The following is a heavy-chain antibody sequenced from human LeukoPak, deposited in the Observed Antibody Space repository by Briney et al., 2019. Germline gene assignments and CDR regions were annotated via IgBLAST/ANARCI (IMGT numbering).Heavy chain of an antibody. D-gene: IGHD1-26*01. Sequence: PGGSLRLSCAASGFTFSSYGMHWVRQAPGKGLEWVAVIWYDGSNKYYADSVKGRFTISRDNSKNTLYLQMNSLRAEDTAVYYCAKVSGSYSYYYYGMDVWGQGTTVTVSS. CDR1: GFTFSSYG. CDR2: IWYDGSNK. J-gene: IGHJ6*02. V-gene: IGHV3-33*06. CDR3: AKVSGSYSYYYYGMDV.